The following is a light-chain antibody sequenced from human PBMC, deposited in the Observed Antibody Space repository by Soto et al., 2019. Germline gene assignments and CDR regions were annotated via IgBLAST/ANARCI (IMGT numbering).Light chain of an antibody. Sequence: EIVMTQSPDTLSMSPGERATLSCRASQSVSSNLAWYQQKPGQAPRLLIYDASNRATGIPARFSGSGSGTDFTLTISSLEPEDFAVYYCQQRGNWPSFGGGTKVDI. J-gene: IGKJ4*01. CDR2: DAS. V-gene: IGKV3-11*01. CDR3: QQRGNWPS. CDR1: QSVSSN.